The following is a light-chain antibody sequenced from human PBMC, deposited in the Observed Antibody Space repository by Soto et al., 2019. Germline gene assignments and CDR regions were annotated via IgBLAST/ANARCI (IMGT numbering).Light chain of an antibody. CDR3: SSYSISTAYL. Sequence: QSVLTQPASVSGSPGQSTTISCTGTSSDVGGYDYVSWYQLHPGKAPKLMVFEVSNRPSGVSYRVSGSKSGNTASLTISGLQAEDEADYFCSSYSISTAYLFGTGTKV. J-gene: IGLJ1*01. CDR2: EVS. V-gene: IGLV2-14*01. CDR1: SSDVGGYDY.